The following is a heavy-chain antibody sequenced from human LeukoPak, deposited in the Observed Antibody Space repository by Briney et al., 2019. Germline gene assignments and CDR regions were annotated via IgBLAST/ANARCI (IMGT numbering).Heavy chain of an antibody. Sequence: GGSLRLSCAASGFTFSNYAMSWVRQAPGKGLEWVSTIVGSGDTTYYADSVKGRFTISRDNSKSTLFLQMSSLRAEDTAVYYCAKRHTSGWFYFDYWGQGTWSPSPQ. D-gene: IGHD6-19*01. CDR1: GFTFSNYA. CDR3: AKRHTSGWFYFDY. CDR2: IVGSGDTT. J-gene: IGHJ4*02. V-gene: IGHV3-23*01.